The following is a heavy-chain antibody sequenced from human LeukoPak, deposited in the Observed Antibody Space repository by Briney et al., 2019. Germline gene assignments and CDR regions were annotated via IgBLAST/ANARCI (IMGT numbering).Heavy chain of an antibody. Sequence: PSETLSLTCTVSGGSISSSSYYWGLIRQPPGKWLEWIGSIYYSGSTYYNPSLKSRVTISVDTSKNQFSLKLSSVTAADTAVYYCARHEMTTVTTASWFDPWGQGTLVTVSS. V-gene: IGHV4-39*01. CDR2: IYYSGST. J-gene: IGHJ5*02. D-gene: IGHD4-17*01. CDR3: ARHEMTTVTTASWFDP. CDR1: GGSISSSSYY.